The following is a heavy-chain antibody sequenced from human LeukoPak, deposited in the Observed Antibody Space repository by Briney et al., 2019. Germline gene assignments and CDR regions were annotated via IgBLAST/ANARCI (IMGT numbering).Heavy chain of an antibody. D-gene: IGHD2-2*01. Sequence: SETLSLTCTVSGGSISSYYWSWIRQPAGKGLEWIGRIYTSGSTNYNPSLKSRVTMSVDMSKNQFSLKLSSVTAADTAVYYCAGACSSTSCYAGVAFDIWGQGTMVTVSS. CDR2: IYTSGST. CDR3: AGACSSTSCYAGVAFDI. J-gene: IGHJ3*02. CDR1: GGSISSYY. V-gene: IGHV4-4*07.